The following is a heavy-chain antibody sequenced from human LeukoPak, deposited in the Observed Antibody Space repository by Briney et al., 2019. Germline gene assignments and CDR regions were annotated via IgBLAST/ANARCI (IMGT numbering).Heavy chain of an antibody. CDR3: ARFVGSSRFDY. CDR1: GITFSDYY. CDR2: ISISGSSI. J-gene: IGHJ4*02. D-gene: IGHD1-26*01. Sequence: PGSLLRLSCAAPGITFSDYYMTWIGKAPGKGLGWVSYISISGSSIYTADSVKGRFTISRDNAKNSMYLQMNSLRAEDTAVYYCARFVGSSRFDYWGQGTLVTVSS. V-gene: IGHV3-11*01.